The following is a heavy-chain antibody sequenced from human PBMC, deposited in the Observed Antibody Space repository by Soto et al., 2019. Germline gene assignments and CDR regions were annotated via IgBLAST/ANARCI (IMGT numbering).Heavy chain of an antibody. V-gene: IGHV4-31*03. CDR1: GGSISSGGYY. CDR3: ERETIAQDGNFAADNWFDP. J-gene: IGHJ5*02. D-gene: IGHD6-25*01. CDR2: IYYSGST. Sequence: SETLSLTCTVSGGSISSGGYYWSWIRQHPGKGLEWIGYIYYSGSTYYNPSLKSRVTISVDTSKNQFSLKLSSVTAADTAVYYCERETIAQDGNFAADNWFDPWGQGTLVTVSS.